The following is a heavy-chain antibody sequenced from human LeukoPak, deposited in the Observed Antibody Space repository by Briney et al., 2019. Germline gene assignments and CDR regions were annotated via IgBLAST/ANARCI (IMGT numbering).Heavy chain of an antibody. D-gene: IGHD4-17*01. CDR1: GFTVSSNY. V-gene: IGHV3-23*01. Sequence: GGSLRLSFAASGFTVSSNYMSWVRQAPGKGLEWVSVISGSGDKTYYADSVKGRFTISRDNSKNTLYLQMNSLRAEDTAVYYCATAAVTSYYFDCWGQGTLVTVSS. CDR3: ATAAVTSYYFDC. J-gene: IGHJ4*02. CDR2: ISGSGDKT.